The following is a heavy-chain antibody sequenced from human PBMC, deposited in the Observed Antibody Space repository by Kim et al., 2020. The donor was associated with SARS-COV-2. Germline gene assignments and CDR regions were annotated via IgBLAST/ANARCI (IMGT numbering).Heavy chain of an antibody. V-gene: IGHV3-33*05. D-gene: IGHD3-16*01. Sequence: GGSLRLSCAASGFTFSSYGMHWVRQAPGKGLEWVAVISYDGSNKYYADSVKGRFTISRDNSKNTLYLQMNSLRAEDTAVYYCARDQGESGSGLDYWGQGTLVTVSS. CDR2: ISYDGSNK. CDR3: ARDQGESGSGLDY. J-gene: IGHJ4*02. CDR1: GFTFSSYG.